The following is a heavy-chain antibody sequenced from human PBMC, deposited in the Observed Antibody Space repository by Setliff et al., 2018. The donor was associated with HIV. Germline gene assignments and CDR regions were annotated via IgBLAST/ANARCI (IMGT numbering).Heavy chain of an antibody. CDR3: ARYGGDSFWFDP. CDR2: IYTSGST. CDR1: GGSIRDYY. Sequence: PSETLSLTCRVSGGSIRDYYWSWIRQPAGKGLEWIGRIYTSGSTNYNPSLKSRVTMSVDTSNNQFSLQLTSVTAADTAVYYCARYGGDSFWFDPWGQGTLVTVSS. D-gene: IGHD2-21*01. V-gene: IGHV4-4*07. J-gene: IGHJ5*02.